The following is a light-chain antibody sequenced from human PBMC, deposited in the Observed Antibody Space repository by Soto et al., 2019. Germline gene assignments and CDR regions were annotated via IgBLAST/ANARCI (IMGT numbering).Light chain of an antibody. CDR3: SSYTSSSTPWV. CDR1: SSDVGGYNY. Sequence: QSALTQPASVSGSPGQSITISCAGTSSDVGGYNYVSWYQQHPGKAPKLMIYDVSIRPSGVSNRFSGSKSGNTASLTISGLQAEDEADYYCSSYTSSSTPWVFGGGTKLTVL. CDR2: DVS. V-gene: IGLV2-14*01. J-gene: IGLJ3*02.